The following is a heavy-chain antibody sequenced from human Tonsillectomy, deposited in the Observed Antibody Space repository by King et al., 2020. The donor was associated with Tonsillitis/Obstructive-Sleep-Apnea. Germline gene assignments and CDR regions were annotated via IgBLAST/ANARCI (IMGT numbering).Heavy chain of an antibody. CDR2: IFSGTTT. D-gene: IGHD2-21*01. CDR1: GFSVTGNY. Sequence: VQLVESGGGLVQPGGSLRLSCAASGFSVTGNYMSWVRQAPGKGLEWVSAIFSGTTTSYADSVKGRFTISRDSSKNTLFLQMNALRAEDTAVYYCATLYGGRRGDGYWGQGTLVTVSS. V-gene: IGHV3-66*01. CDR3: ATLYGGRRGDGY. J-gene: IGHJ4*02.